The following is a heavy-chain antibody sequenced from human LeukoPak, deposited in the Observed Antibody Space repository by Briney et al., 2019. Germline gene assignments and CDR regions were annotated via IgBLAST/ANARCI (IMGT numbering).Heavy chain of an antibody. Sequence: KSGGSLILSCAGSGFTFSDYYMNWIRQAPGKGLEWVSYISSTSIYTNYADSVKGRFTISRDNAKNSLYLQMNSLRAEDTAVYFCARDKEGGHINFDYWGQGTLVTVSS. CDR3: ARDKEGGHINFDY. V-gene: IGHV3-11*05. CDR1: GFTFSDYY. D-gene: IGHD2-15*01. J-gene: IGHJ4*02. CDR2: ISSTSIYT.